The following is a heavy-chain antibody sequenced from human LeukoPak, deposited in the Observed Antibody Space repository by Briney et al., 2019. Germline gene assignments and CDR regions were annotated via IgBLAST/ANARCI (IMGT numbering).Heavy chain of an antibody. CDR1: GFTFSSYG. CDR2: ISYDGSNK. CDR3: ASSGWSLLYYFDY. J-gene: IGHJ4*02. D-gene: IGHD6-19*01. V-gene: IGHV3-30*03. Sequence: GSLRLSCAASGFTFSSYGMHWVRQAPGKGLEWVAVISYDGSNKYYADSVKGRFTISRDNSKNTLYLQMNSLRAEDTAVYYCASSGWSLLYYFDYWGQGTLVTVSS.